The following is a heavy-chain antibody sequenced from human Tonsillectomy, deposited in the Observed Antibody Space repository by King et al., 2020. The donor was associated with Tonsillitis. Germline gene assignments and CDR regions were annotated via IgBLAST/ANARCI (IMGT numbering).Heavy chain of an antibody. CDR1: GYTFTSYY. Sequence: QLLQSGAEVKKPGASVKVSCKASGYTFTSYYMHWVRQAPGQGLEWMGIINPSGGSTSYAQKFQGRVTMTRDTSTSTVYMELSSLRSEDTAVYYCARYQQEYGIAGHYFDYWGQGTLVTVSS. CDR3: ARYQQEYGIAGHYFDY. V-gene: IGHV1-46*01. CDR2: INPSGGST. D-gene: IGHD2/OR15-2a*01. J-gene: IGHJ4*02.